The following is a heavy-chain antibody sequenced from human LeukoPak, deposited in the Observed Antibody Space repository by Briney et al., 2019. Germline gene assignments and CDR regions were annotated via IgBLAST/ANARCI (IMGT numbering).Heavy chain of an antibody. CDR3: AREFSILTGYYPVGNWFDP. Sequence: PSETLSLTCAVYGGSFSGYYWSWIRQPPGKGLEWIGEINHSGSTNYNPSLKSRVTISVDTSKNQFSLKLSSVTAADTAVYYCAREFSILTGYYPVGNWFDPWGHGTLVTVSS. J-gene: IGHJ5*02. CDR1: GGSFSGYY. CDR2: INHSGST. V-gene: IGHV4-34*01. D-gene: IGHD3-9*01.